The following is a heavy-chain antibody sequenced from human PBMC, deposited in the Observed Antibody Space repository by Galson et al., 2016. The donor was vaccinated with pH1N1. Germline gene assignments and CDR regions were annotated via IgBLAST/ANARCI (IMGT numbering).Heavy chain of an antibody. CDR2: KKQDASEK. Sequence: SLRLSCAASGFTFSSYWMSWVRQAPGKGLEWVANKKQDASEKYYADSVKGRFIISRDNARNTLYLQMNSLRAEDTAVYYCAREPYYPYYLDYWGQGTMVTVSS. CDR1: GFTFSSYW. J-gene: IGHJ4*02. D-gene: IGHD1-26*01. CDR3: AREPYYPYYLDY. V-gene: IGHV3-7*01.